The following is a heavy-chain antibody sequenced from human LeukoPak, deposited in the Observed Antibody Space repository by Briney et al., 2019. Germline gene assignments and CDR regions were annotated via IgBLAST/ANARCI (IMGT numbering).Heavy chain of an antibody. V-gene: IGHV3-23*01. CDR1: RFTLNTYA. CDR3: ARGDGY. Sequence: GGSLRLSCAASRFTLNTYAMSWVRQAPGKGLEWVSAISGSGGTTSCADSVKGRFTISRDNSKNTLYLQMNSLRAEDTAVYYRARGDGYWGQGTLVTVSS. CDR2: ISGSGGTT. J-gene: IGHJ4*02.